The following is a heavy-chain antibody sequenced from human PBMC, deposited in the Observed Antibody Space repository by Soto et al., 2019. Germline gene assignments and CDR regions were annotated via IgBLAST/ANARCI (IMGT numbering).Heavy chain of an antibody. J-gene: IGHJ3*02. CDR1: GGSISSYY. D-gene: IGHD3-9*01. V-gene: IGHV4-59*01. CDR2: IYYSGRT. CDR3: EREIAYDILTGYHPNPYAFDI. Sequence: PSETLSLTCTVSGGSISSYYWSWIRQPPGKGLEWIGYIYYSGRTNYNPSIKSRDTISVDTSKNQFSMKLSSVTAADTAVNYSEREIAYDILTGYHPNPYAFDIWGQGTMVTVSS.